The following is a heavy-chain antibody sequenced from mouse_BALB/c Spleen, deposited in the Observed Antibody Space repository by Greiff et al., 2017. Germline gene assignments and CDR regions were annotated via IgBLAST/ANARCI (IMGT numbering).Heavy chain of an antibody. D-gene: IGHD1-1*01. V-gene: IGHV5-12-2*01. CDR3: ARLLLLRAGAMDY. Sequence: EVKVVESGGGLVQPGGSLKLSCAASGFTFSSYTMSWVRQTPEKRLEWVAYISYGGGSTYYPDTVKGRFTISRDNAKNTLYLQMSSLKSEDTAMYYCARLLLLRAGAMDYWGQGTSVTVSS. CDR1: GFTFSSYT. J-gene: IGHJ4*01. CDR2: ISYGGGST.